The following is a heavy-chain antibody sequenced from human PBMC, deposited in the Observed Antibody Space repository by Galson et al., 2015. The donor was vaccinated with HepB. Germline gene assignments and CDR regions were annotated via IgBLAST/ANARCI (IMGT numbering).Heavy chain of an antibody. J-gene: IGHJ6*02. CDR1: GYRFTTYG. D-gene: IGHD4-17*01. CDR2: ISVRNGDT. CDR3: AREGVYGDYVGFAQYFGVDG. V-gene: IGHV1-18*04. Sequence: SVQVSCKASGYRFTTYGISWVRQAPGQGLEWMGWISVRNGDTKFAQNLEDRITMTTDTSTNTAYMELRSLRSDDTAVYYCAREGVYGDYVGFAQYFGVDGWGQGTTVIVSS.